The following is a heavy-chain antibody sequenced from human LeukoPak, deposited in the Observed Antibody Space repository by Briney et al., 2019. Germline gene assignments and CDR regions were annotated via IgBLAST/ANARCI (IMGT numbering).Heavy chain of an antibody. V-gene: IGHV4-4*02. D-gene: IGHD5-24*01. Sequence: SGTLSLTCAVSGGAISSSNWWSWVRQPPGKGLEWIGEIYHSGSTNYNPSLRSRVTITINKSKNQFSLKLSSVTAADTAVYYCASQDGYNRPFDCWGQGTLVTVSS. J-gene: IGHJ4*02. CDR1: GGAISSSNW. CDR2: IYHSGST. CDR3: ASQDGYNRPFDC.